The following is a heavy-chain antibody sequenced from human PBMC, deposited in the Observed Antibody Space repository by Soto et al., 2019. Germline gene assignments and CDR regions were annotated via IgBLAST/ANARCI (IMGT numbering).Heavy chain of an antibody. CDR1: GFIFSTYS. V-gene: IGHV3-48*02. CDR3: ARDCTNGVCPEY. Sequence: GGSLRLSCAASGFIFSTYSMNWVRQAPGKGLEWVSYISSSSGTTYYADSVKGRFTISRDNAENSLYLQMNSLKDEDTAVYYCARDCTNGVCPEYWGQGTLVTVSS. CDR2: ISSSSGTT. D-gene: IGHD2-8*01. J-gene: IGHJ4*02.